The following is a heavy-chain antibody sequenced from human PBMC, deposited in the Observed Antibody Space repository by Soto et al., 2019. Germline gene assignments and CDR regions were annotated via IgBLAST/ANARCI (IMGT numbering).Heavy chain of an antibody. V-gene: IGHV3-30*03. Sequence: QVQLVESGGGVVQPGRSLRLSCAASGFTFSSYGMHWVRQAPGKGLEWVAVISYDGSNKYYADSVKGRFTISRDNSKNTLYLQMNSLRAEDTAVYYCARERVEMATIHPQKPGPFDYWGQGTLVTVSS. J-gene: IGHJ4*02. CDR1: GFTFSSYG. D-gene: IGHD5-12*01. CDR2: ISYDGSNK. CDR3: ARERVEMATIHPQKPGPFDY.